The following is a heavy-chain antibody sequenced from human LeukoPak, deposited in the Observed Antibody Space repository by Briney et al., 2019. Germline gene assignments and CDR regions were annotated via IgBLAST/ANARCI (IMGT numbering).Heavy chain of an antibody. CDR1: GYSISSGYY. J-gene: IGHJ4*02. Sequence: SETLSLTCAVSGYSISSGYYWGWIRQPPGKGLEWIGSIYHSGSTYYNPSLKSRVTISVDTSKNQFSLKLSSVTAADTAVYYCARSPRITMIVVVNYWGQGTLVTVSS. CDR2: IYHSGST. V-gene: IGHV4-38-2*01. CDR3: ARSPRITMIVVVNY. D-gene: IGHD3-22*01.